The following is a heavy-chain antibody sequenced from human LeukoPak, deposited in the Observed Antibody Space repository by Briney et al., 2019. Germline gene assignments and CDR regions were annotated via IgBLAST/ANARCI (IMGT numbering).Heavy chain of an antibody. J-gene: IGHJ3*02. CDR2: IIPIFGTA. D-gene: IGHD2-15*01. V-gene: IGHV1-69*13. Sequence: SVKVSCKASGGTFSSYAISWVRQAPGQGFEWMGGIIPIFGTANYAQKFQGRVTITADESTSTAYMELSSLRSEDTAVYYCARCSGWQYAFDIWGQGTMVTVSS. CDR1: GGTFSSYA. CDR3: ARCSGWQYAFDI.